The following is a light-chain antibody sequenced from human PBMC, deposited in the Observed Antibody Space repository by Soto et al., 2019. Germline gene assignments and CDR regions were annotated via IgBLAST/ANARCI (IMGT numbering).Light chain of an antibody. J-gene: IGLJ1*01. V-gene: IGLV2-14*01. CDR3: SSYTITSTLYV. CDR1: SSDIGGYNY. Sequence: QSALTQPASVSGSPGQSITISCTGTSSDIGGYNYVSWYQQHPGKAPKLMIYEVSNRPSGVSNRFSGSKSGNTASLTISGLQAEEEPDYYCSSYTITSTLYVFGTGTKVTVL. CDR2: EVS.